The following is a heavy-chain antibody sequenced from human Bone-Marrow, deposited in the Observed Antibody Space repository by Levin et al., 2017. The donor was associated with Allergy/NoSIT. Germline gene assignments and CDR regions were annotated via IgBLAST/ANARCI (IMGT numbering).Heavy chain of an antibody. V-gene: IGHV4-39*01. Sequence: SAPLSLPFIFSFVSIGSLLFFFVCFCHSPFPFLAWLGALSSPGTPYYNPSLKSRVTMSVDTSKNQFSLKVTSVTAADTAVYYCARHDHGQGYCSSTDCHPWLDPWGQGTLVTVSS. D-gene: IGHD2-2*01. CDR2: LSSPGTP. J-gene: IGHJ5*02. CDR1: FVSIGSLLFF. CDR3: ARHDHGQGYCSSTDCHPWLDP.